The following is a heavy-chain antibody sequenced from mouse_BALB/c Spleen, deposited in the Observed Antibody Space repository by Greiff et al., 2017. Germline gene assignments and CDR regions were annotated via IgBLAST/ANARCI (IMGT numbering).Heavy chain of an antibody. D-gene: IGHD1-1*01. CDR3: ARDLYYGSSLDY. CDR2: ISSGSSTI. CDR1: GFTFSSFG. J-gene: IGHJ2*01. Sequence: EVQLVESGGGLVKPGGSLKLSCAASGFTFSSFGMHWVRQAPEKGLEWVAYISSGSSTIYYADTVKGRFTISRDNPKNTLFLQMTSLRSEDTAMYYCARDLYYGSSLDYWGQGTTLTVSS. V-gene: IGHV5-17*02.